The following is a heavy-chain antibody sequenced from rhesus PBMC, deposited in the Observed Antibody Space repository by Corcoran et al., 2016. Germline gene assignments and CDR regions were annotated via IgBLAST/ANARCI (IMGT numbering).Heavy chain of an antibody. Sequence: QVQLQESGPGLVKPSETLSLTCAVSGGSFSSYWWSWIRQPPGKGLEWIGEINGNSGSTNYNPSLKSRVTISKAASKNQFSLKLSSVTAADTAVYYCARLNTVTTNSFDYWGQGVLVTVSS. CDR2: INGNSGST. CDR1: GGSFSSYW. V-gene: IGHV4-80*01. CDR3: ARLNTVTTNSFDY. J-gene: IGHJ4*01. D-gene: IGHD4-23*01.